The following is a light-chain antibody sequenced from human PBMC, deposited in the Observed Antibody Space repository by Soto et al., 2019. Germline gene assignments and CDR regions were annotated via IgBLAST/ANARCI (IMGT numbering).Light chain of an antibody. Sequence: EIVMTQSPATLSVSPWERATLSCMASQSVSSNLAWYQQKPGQAPRLLIYGASTRATGIPARFSGSGSGTEFTLTISSLQSEDFAVYYCQQYNKWPPTFGQGTKVEIK. CDR1: QSVSSN. J-gene: IGKJ1*01. CDR3: QQYNKWPPT. V-gene: IGKV3-15*01. CDR2: GAS.